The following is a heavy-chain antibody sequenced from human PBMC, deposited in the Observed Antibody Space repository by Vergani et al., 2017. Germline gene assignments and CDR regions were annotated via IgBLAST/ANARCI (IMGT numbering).Heavy chain of an antibody. CDR2: IIPTFGTA. J-gene: IGHJ4*02. D-gene: IGHD3-3*01. CDR3: ASNTYWSGNGEDH. CDR1: GGSSKNYA. V-gene: IGHV1-69*01. Sequence: QVQLVQSGAEVKKPGSSLILSCKASGGSSKNYAFSWVRQAPGQGLGWLGGIIPTFGTATYAQRFQGRVTITADESTSTAYMDLTSLRLEDTAVYYCASNTYWSGNGEDHWGQGTLITVSS.